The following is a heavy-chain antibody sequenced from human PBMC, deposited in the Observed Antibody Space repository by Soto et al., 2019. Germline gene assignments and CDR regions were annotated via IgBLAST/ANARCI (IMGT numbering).Heavy chain of an antibody. D-gene: IGHD2-15*01. CDR3: AKDICSGGSCYRGFDY. CDR1: GFTFSSYA. V-gene: IGHV3-23*01. J-gene: IGHJ4*02. Sequence: EVQLLESGGGLVQRGGSLRLSCAASGFTFSSYAMNWVRQAPGKGLEWVSGISGSGGSTYYADSVKGRFTISRDDFKNTLYLQMNSLRAEDTAVYHCAKDICSGGSCYRGFDYWGQGTLVTVSS. CDR2: ISGSGGST.